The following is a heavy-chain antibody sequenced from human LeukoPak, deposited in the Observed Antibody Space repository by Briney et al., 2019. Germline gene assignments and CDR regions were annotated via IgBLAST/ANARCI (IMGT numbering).Heavy chain of an antibody. CDR1: GFTFSSYS. CDR3: AKAAAAPGLDF. Sequence: PGGSLRLSCAASGFTFSSYSMNWVRQAPGKGLEWVATVSGSGDRMYHADSVKGRFTISRDNSKNTIYLQMNSLRAEDTALYYCAKAAAAPGLDFWGQGTLVTVSS. CDR2: VSGSGDRM. J-gene: IGHJ4*02. D-gene: IGHD6-13*01. V-gene: IGHV3-23*01.